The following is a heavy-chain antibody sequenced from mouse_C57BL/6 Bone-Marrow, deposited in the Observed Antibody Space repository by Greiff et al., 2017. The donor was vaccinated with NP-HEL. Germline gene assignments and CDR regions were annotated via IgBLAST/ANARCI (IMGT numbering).Heavy chain of an antibody. V-gene: IGHV7-1*01. CDR2: SRNKANDYTT. D-gene: IGHD2-12*01. CDR3: ARAPSYTLWYFDV. Sequence: EVQGVESGGGLVQSGRSLRLSCATSGFTFSDFYMEWVRQAPGKGLEWIAASRNKANDYTTEYSASVKGRFIVSRDTSQSILYLQMNALRAEDTAIYYCARAPSYTLWYFDVWGTGTTVTVSS. J-gene: IGHJ1*03. CDR1: GFTFSDFY.